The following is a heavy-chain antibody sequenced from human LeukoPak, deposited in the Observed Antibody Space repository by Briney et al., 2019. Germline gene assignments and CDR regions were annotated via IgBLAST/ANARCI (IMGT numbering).Heavy chain of an antibody. Sequence: GGSLRLSCAASGFTFSSYSLNWVRQAPGKGLEWVSSISGSGGTTYTADSVKGRFTISRDNSKNTLYQQMNSLRAEDTAVDYCANRRDNPMVPDYYGMDVWGQGTTVTVSS. J-gene: IGHJ6*02. CDR2: ISGSGGTT. CDR3: ANRRDNPMVPDYYGMDV. V-gene: IGHV3-23*01. D-gene: IGHD3-10*01. CDR1: GFTFSSYS.